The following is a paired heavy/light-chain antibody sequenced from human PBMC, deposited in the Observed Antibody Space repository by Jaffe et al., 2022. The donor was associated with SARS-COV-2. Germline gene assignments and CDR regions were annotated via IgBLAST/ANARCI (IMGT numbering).Heavy chain of an antibody. CDR2: ISSSGTYI. CDR1: GFTFSIYT. Sequence: EVQLVESGGGLVKPGGSLRLSCAASGFTFSIYTMNWVRQAPGKGLEWVSSISSSGTYIYYADSVKGRFTISRDNAKNSLFLQMNSLRAEDTAMYYCAKELSSREPSWGQGILVTVSS. J-gene: IGHJ4*02. CDR3: AKELSSREPS. D-gene: IGHD1-1*01. V-gene: IGHV3-21*01.
Light chain of an antibody. J-gene: IGKJ3*01. CDR3: LQHYNNPFS. CDR2: LAS. V-gene: IGKV1-17*01. CDR1: QGIRNV. Sequence: DIQMTQSPSSLSASVGDRVTITCRASQGIRNVLSWYQQKPGKAPKRLIYLASTLQSGVPSRFSGSGSGTEFTLTISSLQPEDFATYYCLQHYNNPFSFGPGTTVDIK.